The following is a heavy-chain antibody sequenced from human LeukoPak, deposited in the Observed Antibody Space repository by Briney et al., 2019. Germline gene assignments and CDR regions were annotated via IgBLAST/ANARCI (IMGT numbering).Heavy chain of an antibody. Sequence: GGSLRLSCAASGFTFSSYGMHWVRQAPGKGLEWVAVISYDGSNKYYADSVKGRFTISRDNSKNTLYLQMNSLRAEDTAVYHCANGGSMAHEKIHNWGQGTLVTVSS. CDR1: GFTFSSYG. CDR2: ISYDGSNK. J-gene: IGHJ4*02. CDR3: ANGGSMAHEKIHN. V-gene: IGHV3-30*18. D-gene: IGHD2/OR15-2a*01.